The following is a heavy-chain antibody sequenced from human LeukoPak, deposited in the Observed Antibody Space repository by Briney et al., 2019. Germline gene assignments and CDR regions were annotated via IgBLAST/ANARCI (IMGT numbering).Heavy chain of an antibody. CDR3: ARVAGGDSLWAFDI. V-gene: IGHV1-18*01. CDR2: ISAYNGNT. Sequence: ASVKVPCKASGGTFSSYAISWVRQAPGQGLEWMGWISAYNGNTNYAQKLQGRVTMTTDTSTSTAYMELRSLRSDDTAVYYCARVAGGDSLWAFDIWGQGTMVTVSS. D-gene: IGHD2-21*01. J-gene: IGHJ3*02. CDR1: GGTFSSYA.